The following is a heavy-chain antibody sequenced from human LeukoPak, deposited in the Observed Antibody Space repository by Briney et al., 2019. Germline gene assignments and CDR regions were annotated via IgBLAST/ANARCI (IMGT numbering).Heavy chain of an antibody. CDR1: GYTFTSYG. D-gene: IGHD3-22*01. CDR2: ISAYNGNT. V-gene: IGHV1-18*01. J-gene: IGHJ6*02. Sequence: ASVKVSCKASGYTFTSYGISWVRQAPGQGLEWMGWISAYNGNTNYAQKPQGRITMTTDTSTSTAYMELRSLRSDDTAVYYCARRPLGAWYYDSSGPMDVWGQGTTVTVSS. CDR3: ARRPLGAWYYDSSGPMDV.